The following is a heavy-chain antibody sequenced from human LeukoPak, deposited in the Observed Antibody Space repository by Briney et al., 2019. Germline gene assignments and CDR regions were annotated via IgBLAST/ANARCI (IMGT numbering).Heavy chain of an antibody. J-gene: IGHJ4*02. CDR1: GFSFSSCA. CDR2: ISFDGSNE. D-gene: IGHD3-22*01. V-gene: IGHV3-30*04. CDR3: SRSAYYDGSGNYYDY. Sequence: PGRSLRLSCAASGFSFSSCAMHWVRQAPGMGLEWVAVISFDGSNEYYADSVKGRFTISRDNSKNTLFLQMNSLRAEDTAVYYCSRSAYYDGSGNYYDYWGQGTLVTVSS.